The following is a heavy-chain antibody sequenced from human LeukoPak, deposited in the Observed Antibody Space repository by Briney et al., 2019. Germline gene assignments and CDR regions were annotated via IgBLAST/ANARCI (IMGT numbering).Heavy chain of an antibody. Sequence: EASVKVSCKASGYIFTSYDINWVRHATGQGLEWMGWMNPNSGNTGYAQKFQGRVTMTRNTSISTAYMELSSLRSEDTAVYYCARGFSWYYFDYWGQGTLVTVSS. CDR1: GYIFTSYD. CDR2: MNPNSGNT. D-gene: IGHD6-13*01. J-gene: IGHJ4*02. V-gene: IGHV1-8*01. CDR3: ARGFSWYYFDY.